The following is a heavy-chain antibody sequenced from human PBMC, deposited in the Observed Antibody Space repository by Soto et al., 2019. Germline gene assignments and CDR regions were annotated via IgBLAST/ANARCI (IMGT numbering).Heavy chain of an antibody. CDR1: GFRFDENS. CDR2: TNCQSDI. J-gene: IGHJ4*02. CDR3: AITQDTLWRTTFID. D-gene: IGHD3-16*01. V-gene: IGHV3-9*01. Sequence: GGSLRLSFAVSGFRFDENSRDWVRQAPEKGLEWVSDTNCQSDIGYADSVKGRFTISRDNAENSLHLQMNSLRAEEKALYYCAITQDTLWRTTFIDGGQGTQVTVSS.